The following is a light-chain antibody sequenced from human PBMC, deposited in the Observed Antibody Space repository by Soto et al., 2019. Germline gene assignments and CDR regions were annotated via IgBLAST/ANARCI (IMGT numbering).Light chain of an antibody. V-gene: IGLV2-14*01. CDR1: ISDIGAYDY. CDR2: EVN. J-gene: IGLJ1*01. Sequence: QSLLTQPDSLSGSPGQSITMSCTGTISDIGAYDYVSWFQQHPGKAPKLMISEVNNRPSGVSNRFSGSKSGNTAYPTISGLQVEDEAEYFCLSFTTTSTHVFGTGTKVTVL. CDR3: LSFTTTSTHV.